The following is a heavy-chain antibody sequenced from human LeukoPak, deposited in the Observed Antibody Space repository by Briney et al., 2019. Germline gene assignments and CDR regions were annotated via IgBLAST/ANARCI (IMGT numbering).Heavy chain of an antibody. CDR2: SIYSGST. J-gene: IGHJ4*02. D-gene: IGHD2-15*01. CDR1: GGSLSSGSYY. CDR3: AREGCSRGSCYPYLFDY. Sequence: SESLSLTCTVSGGSLSSGSYYWSCPRQPPGKGREWSVYSIYSGSTNYNPSLKSRVTISVDTSKNQYSLKLSSVTAADTAVYYCAREGCSRGSCYPYLFDYWGQGTLVTVSS. V-gene: IGHV4-61*01.